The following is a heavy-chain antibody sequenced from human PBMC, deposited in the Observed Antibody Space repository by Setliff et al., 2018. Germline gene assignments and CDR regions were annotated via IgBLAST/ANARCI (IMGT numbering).Heavy chain of an antibody. V-gene: IGHV3-7*01. CDR1: GFTFSNSW. Sequence: PGGSLRLSCAASGFTFSNSWMNWVRRAPGKGLEWVAIIKQDGSEKYYVDSVKGRFPISRDNAKNTLYLQMNSLRVDDTAVYYCSSYLVSWGQGALVTVSS. D-gene: IGHD2-21*01. J-gene: IGHJ4*02. CDR3: SSYLVS. CDR2: IKQDGSEK.